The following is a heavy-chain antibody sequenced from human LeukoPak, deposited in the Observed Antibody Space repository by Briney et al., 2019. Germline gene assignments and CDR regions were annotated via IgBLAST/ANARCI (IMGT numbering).Heavy chain of an antibody. Sequence: ETLSLTCAVYGGSFSGYYWSWIRQAPGKGLEWVANINEDGSEKHYVDSLKGRFTISRDNAKNSLYLQMNSLSAEDTAVYYCASEINWGSGAFDVWGQGTMVTVSS. CDR2: INEDGSEK. J-gene: IGHJ3*01. D-gene: IGHD7-27*01. CDR1: GGSFSGYY. V-gene: IGHV3-7*01. CDR3: ASEINWGSGAFDV.